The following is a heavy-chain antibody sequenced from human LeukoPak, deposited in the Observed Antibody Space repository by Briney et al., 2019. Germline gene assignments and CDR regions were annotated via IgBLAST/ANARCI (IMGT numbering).Heavy chain of an antibody. CDR1: GYSFTSYW. D-gene: IGHD3-22*01. Sequence: GESLKISCKGSGYSFTSYWIGWVRQMPGKGLEWMGIIYLGDPDTRYSPSFQGQVTISADRSISTAYLQWSSLKASDTAMYYCVRRHYYDSSSDYWGQGTLVTVSS. J-gene: IGHJ4*02. CDR3: VRRHYYDSSSDY. CDR2: IYLGDPDT. V-gene: IGHV5-51*01.